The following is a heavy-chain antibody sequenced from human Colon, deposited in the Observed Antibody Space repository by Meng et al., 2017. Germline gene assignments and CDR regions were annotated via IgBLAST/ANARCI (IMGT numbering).Heavy chain of an antibody. CDR2: IIPIFGTA. Sequence: SVKVSCKPSGYNFLDYYIHWVRRAPGQGLEWMGGIIPIFGTANYAQKFQGRVTITADKSTSTAYMELSSLRSEDTAVYYCAREPHDSSGYHLKFDYWGQGTLVTVSS. V-gene: IGHV1-69*06. D-gene: IGHD3-22*01. CDR3: AREPHDSSGYHLKFDY. J-gene: IGHJ4*02. CDR1: GYNFLDYY.